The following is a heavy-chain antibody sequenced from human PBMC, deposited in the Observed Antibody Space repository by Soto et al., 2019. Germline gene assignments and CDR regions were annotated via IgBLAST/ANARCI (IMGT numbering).Heavy chain of an antibody. J-gene: IGHJ5*02. V-gene: IGHV4-59*01. CDR3: ARVNPGDNWFEP. Sequence: SETLSLTCTVSGGSISSYYWSWIRQPPGKGLEWIGYIYYSGSTNYNPSLKSRVTISVDTSKNQFSLKLSSVTAADTAVYYCARVNPGDNWFEPWGQGTLVTVSS. CDR2: IYYSGST. D-gene: IGHD4-17*01. CDR1: GGSISSYY.